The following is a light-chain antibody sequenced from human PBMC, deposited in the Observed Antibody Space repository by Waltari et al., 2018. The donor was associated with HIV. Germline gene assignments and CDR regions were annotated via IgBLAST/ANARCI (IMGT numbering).Light chain of an antibody. CDR1: SSDVGGYDY. CDR2: EFS. J-gene: IGLJ2*01. Sequence: QSALTQPASVSGSPGQSITISCTGTSSDVGGYDYVSWYQQHPGKAPKLMIYEFSNRPSGVSNRFSGSKSGNTASLTISGLQAEDEANYYCSSYTSSRSVVFGGGTKLTVL. CDR3: SSYTSSRSVV. V-gene: IGLV2-14*01.